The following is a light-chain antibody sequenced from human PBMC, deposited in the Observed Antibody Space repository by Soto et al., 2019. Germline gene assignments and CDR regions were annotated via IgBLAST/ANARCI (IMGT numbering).Light chain of an antibody. V-gene: IGKV1-5*03. CDR2: RAS. CDR1: QSVSDW. J-gene: IGKJ1*01. Sequence: DIQMTQSPSTLSASVGDRVTITCRASQSVSDWLAWYQQKPGKAPNLLIYRASHLESGVPSRFSGSGSGTEFFLTISSLQPDDFATYSCQQYTTYAVTFGQGTKVEIK. CDR3: QQYTTYAVT.